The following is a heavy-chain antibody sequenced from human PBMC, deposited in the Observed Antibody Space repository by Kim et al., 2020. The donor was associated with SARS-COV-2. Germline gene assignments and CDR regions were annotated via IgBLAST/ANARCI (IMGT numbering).Heavy chain of an antibody. Sequence: SETLSLTCAVYGGSFSGYYWSWIRQPPGKGLEWIGEINHSGSTNYNPSLKSRVTISVDTSKNQFSLKLSSVTAADTAVYYCARGKYYGSGSYSYYYYYYGMDVWGQGTTVTVSS. CDR3: ARGKYYGSGSYSYYYYYYGMDV. J-gene: IGHJ6*02. CDR1: GGSFSGYY. V-gene: IGHV4-34*01. D-gene: IGHD3-10*01. CDR2: INHSGST.